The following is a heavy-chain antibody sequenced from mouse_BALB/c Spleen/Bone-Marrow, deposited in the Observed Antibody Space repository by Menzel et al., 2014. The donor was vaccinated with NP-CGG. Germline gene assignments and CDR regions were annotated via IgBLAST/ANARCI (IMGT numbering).Heavy chain of an antibody. D-gene: IGHD2-1*01. V-gene: IGHV5-12-2*01. CDR1: GFTFSSYT. CDR3: ARQIYFPYFDY. CDR2: ISNGGGST. J-gene: IGHJ2*01. Sequence: EVKLMESGGGLVQPGGSLKLSCAASGFTFSSYTMSWVRQTPEKRLEWVAYISNGGGSTYYPDTVKGQFTISRDNAKNTLYLQMSSLKSEDTAMYYCARQIYFPYFDYWGQGTTLTVSS.